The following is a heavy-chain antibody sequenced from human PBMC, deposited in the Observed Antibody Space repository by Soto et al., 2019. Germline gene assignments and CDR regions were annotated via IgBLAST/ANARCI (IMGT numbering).Heavy chain of an antibody. CDR1: GGSISSGGYY. Sequence: SETLSLTCTVSGGSISSGGYYWSWIRQHPGKGLEWIGYIYYSGSTYYNPSLKSRVTISVDTSKNQFSLKLSSVTAADTAVYYCATSIVGTDFEIGYFDYWGQGTLVTVSS. CDR2: IYYSGST. D-gene: IGHD1-26*01. CDR3: ATSIVGTDFEIGYFDY. V-gene: IGHV4-31*03. J-gene: IGHJ4*02.